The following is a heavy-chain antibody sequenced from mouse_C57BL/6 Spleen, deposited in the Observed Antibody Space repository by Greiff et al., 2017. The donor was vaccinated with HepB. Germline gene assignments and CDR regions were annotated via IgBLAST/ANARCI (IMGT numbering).Heavy chain of an antibody. CDR2: ISDGGSYT. Sequence: EVQLVESGGGLVKPGGSLKLSCAASGFTFSSYAMSWVRQTPEKRLEWVATISDGGSYTYYPDNVKGRFTISRDNAKNNLYLQMSHLKSEDTAMYYCARATTVLARGFDYWGQGTTLTVSS. CDR3: ARATTVLARGFDY. D-gene: IGHD1-1*01. V-gene: IGHV5-4*01. CDR1: GFTFSSYA. J-gene: IGHJ2*01.